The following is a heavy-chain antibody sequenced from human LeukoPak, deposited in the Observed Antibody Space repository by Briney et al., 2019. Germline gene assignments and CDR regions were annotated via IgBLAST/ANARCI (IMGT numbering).Heavy chain of an antibody. V-gene: IGHV1-8*01. Sequence: ASVKVSCKDSGYTFTSYDITWVRQATGQGLEWMGWMNPNSGNTGYAQRFQGRVTITRDTSISTAYMELSSLRSEDTAVYYCARGYSNYDAIRTKSFYYMDVWGEGTTVTVSS. J-gene: IGHJ6*03. D-gene: IGHD4-11*01. CDR1: GYTFTSYD. CDR2: MNPNSGNT. CDR3: ARGYSNYDAIRTKSFYYMDV.